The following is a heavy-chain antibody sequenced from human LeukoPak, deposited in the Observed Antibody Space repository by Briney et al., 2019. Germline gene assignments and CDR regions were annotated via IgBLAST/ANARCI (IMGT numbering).Heavy chain of an antibody. D-gene: IGHD4-11*01. CDR1: GYTLNDIS. V-gene: IGHV1-24*01. J-gene: IGHJ5*02. CDR2: VGPEDGQR. Sequence: GASVRVSSKLSGYTLNDISVHWGRQRPGEGLGWMGGVGPEDGQRVYAQRFQGRVTMTEDTSTNTAYMELSRLRSEDTAVYFCAAVSGHYTLLDAWGQGALVTVST. CDR3: AAVSGHYTLLDA.